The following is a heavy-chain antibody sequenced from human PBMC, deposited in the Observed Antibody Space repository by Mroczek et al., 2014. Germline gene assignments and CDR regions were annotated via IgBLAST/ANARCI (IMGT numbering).Heavy chain of an antibody. D-gene: IGHD2-15*01. CDR2: INPNSGGT. V-gene: IGHV1-2*02. J-gene: IGHJ4*03. Sequence: SGAEVKKPGASVKVSCKASGYTFTGYYMHWVRQAPGQGLEWMGWINPNSGGTNYAQKFQGRVTMTRDTSISTAYMELSRLRSDDTAVYYCARPYCSGGSCYYSYWGQGNPWSTVSS. CDR1: GYTFTGYY. CDR3: ARPYCSGGSCYYSY.